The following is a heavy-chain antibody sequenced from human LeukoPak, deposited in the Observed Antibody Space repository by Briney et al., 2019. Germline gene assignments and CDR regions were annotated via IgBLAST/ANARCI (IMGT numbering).Heavy chain of an antibody. D-gene: IGHD3-3*01. Sequence: GGSLRLSCAASGFTFSSYAMSWVRQAPGKGLEWVSAISGSGGSTYYADSVKGRFTISRDNSKNTLYLQMNSLRAEDTAVYYCAKGRADYDYWRGSSYFDYCGQGTLVTVSS. CDR1: GFTFSSYA. J-gene: IGHJ4*02. CDR2: ISGSGGST. CDR3: AKGRADYDYWRGSSYFDY. V-gene: IGHV3-23*01.